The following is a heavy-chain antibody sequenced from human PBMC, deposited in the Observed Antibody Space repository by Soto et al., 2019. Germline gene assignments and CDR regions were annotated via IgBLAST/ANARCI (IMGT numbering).Heavy chain of an antibody. J-gene: IGHJ4*02. CDR1: GGSFSGNY. CDR2: INHSGTT. Sequence: PSETLSLTCAVYGGSFSGNYWIWIRQPPGKGLEWIGEINHSGTTNYNPSLKSRVTISVDTSKNQFSLSLSSVTAADTAVYYCARGIIPVRGVFGYWGQGTQVTVSS. CDR3: ARGIIPVRGVFGY. V-gene: IGHV4-34*01. D-gene: IGHD3-10*01.